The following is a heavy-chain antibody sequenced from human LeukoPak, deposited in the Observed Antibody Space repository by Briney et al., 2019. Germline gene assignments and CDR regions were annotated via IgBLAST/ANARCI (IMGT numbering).Heavy chain of an antibody. J-gene: IGHJ3*02. Sequence: GASVKVSCKASGYAFTSYDINWVRQATGQGLEWMGWTNPNSGYTGYAQKFQARVIMTRSTSISTAYMELSSLRSEDTAVYYCARGNRLYSSSWSSLAFDIWGQGTIVTVSS. D-gene: IGHD6-13*01. CDR1: GYAFTSYD. CDR3: ARGNRLYSSSWSSLAFDI. CDR2: TNPNSGYT. V-gene: IGHV1-8*01.